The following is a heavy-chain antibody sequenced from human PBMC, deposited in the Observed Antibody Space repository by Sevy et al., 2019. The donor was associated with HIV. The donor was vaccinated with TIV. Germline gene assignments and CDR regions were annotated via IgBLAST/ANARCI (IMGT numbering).Heavy chain of an antibody. CDR2: ISPYNGNT. V-gene: IGHV1-18*01. D-gene: IGHD3-3*01. Sequence: ASVKVSCKASGYRFTNYGVSWVRQAPGQGLEWMGWISPYNGNTDYAQKVQDRVTMTTDTSTSTAYLELKSLTSDDTAVYYCAKHPLGVSLGGRGPDSFDIWGQGTMVTVSS. J-gene: IGHJ3*02. CDR3: AKHPLGVSLGGRGPDSFDI. CDR1: GYRFTNYG.